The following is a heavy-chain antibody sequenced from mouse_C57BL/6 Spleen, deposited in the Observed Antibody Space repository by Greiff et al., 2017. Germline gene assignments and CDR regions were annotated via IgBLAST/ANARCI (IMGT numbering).Heavy chain of an antibody. CDR3: ARDLTESAMDY. Sequence: VMLVESGPGLVAPSQSLSITCTVSGFSLTSYAISWVRQPPGKGLEWLGVIWTGGGTNYYSALQSSLSISKDNSKSQVFLKMNSLETDDASRYYGARDLTESAMDYWGQGTSVTVSS. CDR2: IWTGGGT. V-gene: IGHV2-9-1*01. J-gene: IGHJ4*01. D-gene: IGHD4-1*01. CDR1: GFSLTSYA.